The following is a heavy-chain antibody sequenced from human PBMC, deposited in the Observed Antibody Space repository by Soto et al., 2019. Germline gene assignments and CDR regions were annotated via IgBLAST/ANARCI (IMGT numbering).Heavy chain of an antibody. J-gene: IGHJ6*02. CDR1: VFTFDDYA. CDR3: AKDSRGYDVDYYGMDV. D-gene: IGHD5-12*01. Sequence: GGSLILSCAASVFTFDDYAMHCVRQAPGQGLEWVSLISWDGGSTYYADYVKGRFTISRDNSKNSLYLQMNSLRAEDTALYYCAKDSRGYDVDYYGMDVWGQGTAVTVSS. V-gene: IGHV3-43D*04. CDR2: ISWDGGST.